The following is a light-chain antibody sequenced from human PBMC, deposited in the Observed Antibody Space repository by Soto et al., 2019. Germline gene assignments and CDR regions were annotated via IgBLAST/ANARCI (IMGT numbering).Light chain of an antibody. Sequence: QSVLSQPPSASGTPGQRVTISCSGSSSNIGINFVYWYQQLPGTAPKLLIYSNNQRPSGVPDRFTGSRSGTSASLAIRGLQSEDEAEYYCAAWDDSLSVWVFAGGTKLTVL. J-gene: IGLJ3*02. CDR1: SSNIGINF. CDR2: SNN. V-gene: IGLV1-47*02. CDR3: AAWDDSLSVWV.